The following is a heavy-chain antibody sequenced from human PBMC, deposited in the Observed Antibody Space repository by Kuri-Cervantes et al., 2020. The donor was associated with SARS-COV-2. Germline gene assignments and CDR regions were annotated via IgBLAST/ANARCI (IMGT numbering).Heavy chain of an antibody. Sequence: LRLSCAVYGGSFSGYYWSWIRQSPGKGLVWIGEINHTGSTNYNPSLKSRVTISVGASKNQFSLKLNSVTAADTAVYYCARGTYTYYDFWRGPYFDYWGQGNLVTVSS. V-gene: IGHV4-34*01. D-gene: IGHD3-3*01. CDR1: GGSFSGYY. CDR3: ARGTYTYYDFWRGPYFDY. CDR2: INHTGST. J-gene: IGHJ4*02.